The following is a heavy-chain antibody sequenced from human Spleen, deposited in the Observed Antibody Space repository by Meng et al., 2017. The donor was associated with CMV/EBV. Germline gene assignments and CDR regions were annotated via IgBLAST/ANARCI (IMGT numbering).Heavy chain of an antibody. CDR2: IWYDGSNK. D-gene: IGHD7-27*01. V-gene: IGHV3-33*06. CDR3: AKHFARTGDSVYYFDY. CDR1: FAFSSYC. Sequence: FAFSSYCVRWVRQAPRKGLEWVAVIWYDGSNKYYADSVKGRFTISSDNSKNTLYLQMNSLRAEDTAVYYCAKHFARTGDSVYYFDYWGQGTLVTVSS. J-gene: IGHJ4*02.